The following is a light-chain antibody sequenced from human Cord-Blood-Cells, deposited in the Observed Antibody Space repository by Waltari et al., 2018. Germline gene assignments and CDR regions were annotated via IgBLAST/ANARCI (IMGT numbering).Light chain of an antibody. Sequence: QSVLTQPPSVSGAPGQRVTISCTGSSSNIGAGYDVHWYQQLPGTAPKRLIYGNSNRPSGVPDRFSGSKSGTSASLAITGLQAEDEADYYCQSYDSSHWVFGGGTKLTVL. CDR1: SSNIGAGYD. CDR2: GNS. J-gene: IGLJ3*02. CDR3: QSYDSSHWV. V-gene: IGLV1-40*01.